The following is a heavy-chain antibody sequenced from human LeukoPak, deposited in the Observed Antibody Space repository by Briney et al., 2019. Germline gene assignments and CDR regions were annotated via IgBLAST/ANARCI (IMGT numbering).Heavy chain of an antibody. CDR2: IYTSGST. J-gene: IGHJ4*02. V-gene: IGHV4-4*07. CDR3: AREGLRGYSYGYFGRGVDYFDY. D-gene: IGHD5-18*01. Sequence: SETLSLTCTVSGGSISSYYWSWIRQPAGKGLEWIGHIYTSGSTNYNPSLKSRVTMSVDTSKNQFSLKLSSVTAADTAVYYCAREGLRGYSYGYFGRGVDYFDYWGQGTLVTVSS. CDR1: GGSISSYY.